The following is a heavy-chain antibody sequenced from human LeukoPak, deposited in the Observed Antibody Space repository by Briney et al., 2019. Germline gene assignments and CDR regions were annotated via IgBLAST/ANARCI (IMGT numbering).Heavy chain of an antibody. V-gene: IGHV4-59*01. Sequence: SETLSLTCTVSGGSISSYYWSWIRQPPGKGLEWIGYIYYSGSTNYNPSLKSRVTISVDTSKNQFSLKLSSVTAADTAVYYCAGQMATTDYWGQGTLVTVSS. CDR1: GGSISSYY. J-gene: IGHJ4*02. CDR3: AGQMATTDY. D-gene: IGHD1-1*01. CDR2: IYYSGST.